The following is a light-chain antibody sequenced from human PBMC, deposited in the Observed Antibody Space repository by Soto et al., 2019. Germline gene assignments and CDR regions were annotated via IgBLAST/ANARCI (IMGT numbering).Light chain of an antibody. CDR3: QQYGSSHWT. Sequence: EIVLTQSPGTLSLSPGERATLSCRASQSVSSSYLAWYQQKPGQAPRLLIYGASSRATGIPDRFSGSGSGTDFTLTFSRLEPEDFAVYYCQQYGSSHWTFGQGTKVEIK. J-gene: IGKJ1*01. CDR1: QSVSSSY. V-gene: IGKV3-20*01. CDR2: GAS.